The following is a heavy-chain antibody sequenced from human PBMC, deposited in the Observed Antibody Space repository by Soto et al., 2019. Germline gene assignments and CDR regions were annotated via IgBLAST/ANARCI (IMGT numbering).Heavy chain of an antibody. CDR2: ISSISSYI. V-gene: IGHV3-21*06. CDR1: GFTFSSYS. CDR3: ATDRRGYCSGGSCYGIDAFDI. Sequence: PGGSLRLSCAASGFTFSSYSMNWVRQAPGKGLEWVSAISSISSYIFYADSVKGRFTISRDNAKNSLYLQMNSLRAEDTAVYYCATDRRGYCSGGSCYGIDAFDIWGQGTMVTVSS. D-gene: IGHD2-15*01. J-gene: IGHJ3*02.